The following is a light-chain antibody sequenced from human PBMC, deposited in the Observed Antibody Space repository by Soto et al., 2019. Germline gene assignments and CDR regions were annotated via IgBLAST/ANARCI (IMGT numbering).Light chain of an antibody. CDR3: SSYGGSRVVV. Sequence: QSVLTQPPSASGSPGQSVTISCTGTSSDVGGYNYVSWYQQHPGKAPKLMIYEVSKRPSGVPDRFSGSKSGNTASLTVSGLQAEDEADYYCSSYGGSRVVVFGGGTKLTVL. CDR2: EVS. V-gene: IGLV2-8*01. J-gene: IGLJ2*01. CDR1: SSDVGGYNY.